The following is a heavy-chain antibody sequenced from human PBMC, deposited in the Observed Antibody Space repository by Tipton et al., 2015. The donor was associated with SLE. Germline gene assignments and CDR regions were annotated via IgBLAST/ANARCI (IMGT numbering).Heavy chain of an antibody. Sequence: VQLVQSGAEVKKPGDSLRISCRASGYSFSSYYIGWVRQMAGKGLEWMGIIYPGDDPKYSPSFQGQVTISVDKSINTAYLQWSSLKTSDTAMYYCVTAPGYSILDSFDIWGQGTMVTVSS. D-gene: IGHD6-13*01. CDR1: GYSFSSYY. CDR2: IYPGDDP. V-gene: IGHV5-51*01. CDR3: VTAPGYSILDSFDI. J-gene: IGHJ3*02.